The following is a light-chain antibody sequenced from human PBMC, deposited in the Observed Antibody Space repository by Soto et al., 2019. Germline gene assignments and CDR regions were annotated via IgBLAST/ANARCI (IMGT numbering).Light chain of an antibody. J-gene: IGLJ2*01. Sequence: QSVLTQQPSVSGAPGQRVTISCTGSSSNIGAGYDVHWYQQLPGTAPKLLIYGNSNRPSGVPDRFSGSKSGTSASLAITGLQAEDEADYYCQSYDSSLSGGVFGGGTKLTVL. CDR1: SSNIGAGYD. CDR2: GNS. CDR3: QSYDSSLSGGV. V-gene: IGLV1-40*01.